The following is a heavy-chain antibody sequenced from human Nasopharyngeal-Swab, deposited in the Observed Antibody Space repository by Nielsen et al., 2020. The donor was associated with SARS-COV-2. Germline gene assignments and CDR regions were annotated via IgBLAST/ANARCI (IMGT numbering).Heavy chain of an antibody. CDR2: IYPVDSDT. J-gene: IGHJ3*01. V-gene: IGHV5-51*01. CDR1: GYSFTSYW. CDR3: ASPNWADDAFDV. Sequence: GGSLRLSCQGSGYSFTSYWIGWVRQMHGKGLDWIGIIYPVDSDTRYSPSFQGQVTISADKSISTAYLQWSSLKASDTAMYYCASPNWADDAFDVWGQGTMVTVSS. D-gene: IGHD1-1*01.